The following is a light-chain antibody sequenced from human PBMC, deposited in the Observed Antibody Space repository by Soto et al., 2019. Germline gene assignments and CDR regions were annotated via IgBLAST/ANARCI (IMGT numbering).Light chain of an antibody. V-gene: IGKV3-20*01. CDR2: GAS. Sequence: LRQSRVPLSLSPGERATLSCRASQSVGNNLAWYQQKPGQAPRLLIHGASIRATGVLARFSGSGSGTDFTLTISRLEPEDFAVYYCHHDGSSAWTVGQGAKVDIK. CDR1: QSVGNN. J-gene: IGKJ1*01. CDR3: HHDGSSAWT.